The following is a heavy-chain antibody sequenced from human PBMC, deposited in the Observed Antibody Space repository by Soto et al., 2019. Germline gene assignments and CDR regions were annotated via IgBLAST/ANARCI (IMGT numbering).Heavy chain of an antibody. D-gene: IGHD3-9*01. CDR1: CGSISSSSYY. J-gene: IGHJ3*02. V-gene: IGHV4-39*01. Sequence: QLQLQESGPGLVKPSETLSLTCTVSCGSISSSSYYWGWIRQPPGKGLEWIGSIYYSGSTYYNPSLKSRVTISVDTSKNQFSLKLSSVTAADTAVYYCARHDSDYDILTGYSAFDIWGQGTMVTGSS. CDR2: IYYSGST. CDR3: ARHDSDYDILTGYSAFDI.